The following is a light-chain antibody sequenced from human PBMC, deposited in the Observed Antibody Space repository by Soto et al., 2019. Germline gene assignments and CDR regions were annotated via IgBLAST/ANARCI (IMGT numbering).Light chain of an antibody. CDR2: KAS. Sequence: DIQLIQSPSTLSASAGGRVTITCRASQSIDRWLAWYQQRPGKAPKLLMSKASELESGVPSRFSGSGFGTEFTLTISSLQPGDFATYYCQQYSSYWTFGQGTKV. CDR1: QSIDRW. J-gene: IGKJ1*01. CDR3: QQYSSYWT. V-gene: IGKV1-5*03.